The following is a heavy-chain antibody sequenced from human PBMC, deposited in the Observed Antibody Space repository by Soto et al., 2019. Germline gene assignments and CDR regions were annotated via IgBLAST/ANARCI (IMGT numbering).Heavy chain of an antibody. D-gene: IGHD6-6*01. CDR3: ARQLKGSSSVLYYYYGMDV. J-gene: IGHJ6*02. V-gene: IGHV5-51*01. CDR1: GYSFTNYW. Sequence: GESLKISCKASGYSFTNYWIGWVRQMPGKGLEWMGIIYPGDSDTRYSPSFQGQVTISADKSIRIAYLQWSSLKASDTAMYYCARQLKGSSSVLYYYYGMDVWGQGTTVTVSS. CDR2: IYPGDSDT.